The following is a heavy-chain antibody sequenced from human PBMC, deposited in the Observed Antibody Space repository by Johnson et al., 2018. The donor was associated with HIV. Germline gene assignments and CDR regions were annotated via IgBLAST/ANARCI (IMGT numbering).Heavy chain of an antibody. CDR1: GFTFSNAW. CDR3: ARDSPRIVGEPDGFDI. Sequence: VQLVESGGGLVKPGGSLTLSCAASGFTFSNAWMNWVRQAPGKGLEWVGRIKSKTDGGTTDYAAPGQGRFTSSRDDSKNTLYLQMNSLRAEDTAVYYCARDSPRIVGEPDGFDIWGQGTMVTISS. D-gene: IGHD1-26*01. J-gene: IGHJ3*02. CDR2: IKSKTDGGTT. V-gene: IGHV3-15*01.